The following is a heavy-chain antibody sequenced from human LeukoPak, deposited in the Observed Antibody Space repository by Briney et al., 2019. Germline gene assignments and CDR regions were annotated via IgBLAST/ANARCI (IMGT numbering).Heavy chain of an antibody. CDR1: GYTFTAQY. CDR3: ASYPRSIPTPPFDY. Sequence: GASVKVSCKASGYTFTAQYMHWVRQAPGQGLEWMGWINPNNGDTKYAQSFLGRVTMTRDTSTTTAYMELSSLRSDYTAVYFCASYPRSIPTPPFDYWGQGTLVTVSS. J-gene: IGHJ4*02. CDR2: INPNNGDT. V-gene: IGHV1-2*02. D-gene: IGHD2-21*01.